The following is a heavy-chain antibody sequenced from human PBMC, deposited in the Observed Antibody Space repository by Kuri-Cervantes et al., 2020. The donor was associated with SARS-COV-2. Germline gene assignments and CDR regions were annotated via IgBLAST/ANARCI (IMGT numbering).Heavy chain of an antibody. V-gene: IGHV3-21*01. Sequence: GESPKISCAASGFTFSGYSMNWIRQAPGKGLEWVASIDSSSYYIYHADSVKGRLTISRDNAKTSLYLQMNSLKPEDTAVYYCAREEGGELGEAFDYWGQGALVTVSS. CDR1: GFTFSGYS. J-gene: IGHJ4*02. CDR2: IDSSSYYI. D-gene: IGHD7-27*01. CDR3: AREEGGELGEAFDY.